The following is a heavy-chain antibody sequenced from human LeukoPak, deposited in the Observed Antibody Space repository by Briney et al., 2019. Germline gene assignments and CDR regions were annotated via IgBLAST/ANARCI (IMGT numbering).Heavy chain of an antibody. CDR3: ARAPTSVSNPYYFDY. Sequence: PGESLKISRKASGYSFSNYWIGWVRHMPGKGLEWMGIIYPGDSDTRYSPSFQGQVTISADKSITTGYLQWSSLKASDAAMYYCARAPTSVSNPYYFDYWGQGALVTVSS. V-gene: IGHV5-51*01. CDR2: IYPGDSDT. J-gene: IGHJ4*02. D-gene: IGHD4-11*01. CDR1: GYSFSNYW.